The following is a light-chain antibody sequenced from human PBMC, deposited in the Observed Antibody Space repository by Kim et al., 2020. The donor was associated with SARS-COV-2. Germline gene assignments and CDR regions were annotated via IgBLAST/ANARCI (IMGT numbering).Light chain of an antibody. J-gene: IGLJ3*02. CDR1: SLRSYY. V-gene: IGLV3-19*01. Sequence: SSELTQDPAVSVALGQTVRITCQGDSLRSYYASWYQQKPGQAPVLVIYGKNNRPSGIPDRFSGSSSGNTASLTITGAQAEDEADYYCNSRDSSGNIGVFGGGTQLTVL. CDR3: NSRDSSGNIGV. CDR2: GKN.